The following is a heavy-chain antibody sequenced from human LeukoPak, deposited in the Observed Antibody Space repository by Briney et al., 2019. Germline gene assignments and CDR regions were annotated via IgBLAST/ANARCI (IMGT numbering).Heavy chain of an antibody. CDR2: IWYDGSKK. Sequence: GGSLRLSCAASGFTFSSYGMHWVRQAPGKGLEWVAVIWYDGSKKYYADSVKGRFTISRDNSKNTLYLQMNSLRAEDTAVYYCAKDRGYSYGYREYYFDYWGQGTLVTVPS. CDR3: AKDRGYSYGYREYYFDY. J-gene: IGHJ4*02. V-gene: IGHV3-33*06. CDR1: GFTFSSYG. D-gene: IGHD5-18*01.